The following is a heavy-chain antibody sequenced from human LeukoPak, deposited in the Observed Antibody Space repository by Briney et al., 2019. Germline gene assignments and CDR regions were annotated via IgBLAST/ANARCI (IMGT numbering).Heavy chain of an antibody. D-gene: IGHD2-15*01. CDR2: IWYDGSNK. Sequence: HPGRSLSLSCAASGFTFSSYGMHWVRQAPGKGLEGVAVIWYDGSNKYYADSVKGRFTISRDNSKNTLYLQMNSLRAEDTAVYYCARDGGVVVAAALDYWGQGTLVTVSS. CDR3: ARDGGVVVAAALDY. V-gene: IGHV3-33*01. J-gene: IGHJ4*02. CDR1: GFTFSSYG.